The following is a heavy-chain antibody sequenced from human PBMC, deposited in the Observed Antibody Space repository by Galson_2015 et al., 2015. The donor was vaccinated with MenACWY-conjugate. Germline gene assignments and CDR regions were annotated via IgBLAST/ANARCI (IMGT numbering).Heavy chain of an antibody. V-gene: IGHV3-23*01. CDR2: ISDSGRFT. J-gene: IGHJ4*02. D-gene: IGHD3-9*01. CDR1: GFTFTSYA. CDR3: AKDLVKNYEMLTGYYSD. Sequence: SLRLSCAASGFTFTSYAMTWVRQAPGKGLEWVSTISDSGRFTYYADFVKGRFTISRDNSKNALFLQMNNVRADDTASYYCAKDLVKNYEMLTGYYSDWGQGTLVTVPS.